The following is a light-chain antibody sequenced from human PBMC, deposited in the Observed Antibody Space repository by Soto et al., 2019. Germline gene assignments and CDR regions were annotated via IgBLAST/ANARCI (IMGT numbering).Light chain of an antibody. CDR3: QQYNSYSPLFT. Sequence: DIQMTQSPSTLSASVGGRVTITCRASQSISSWLAWDQQKPGKAPKLLIYKASSLESGVPLRFSGSGSGTEFTLTISSLQPDDFAAYFCQQYNSYSPLFTFGPGTKVDIK. V-gene: IGKV1-5*03. J-gene: IGKJ3*01. CDR2: KAS. CDR1: QSISSW.